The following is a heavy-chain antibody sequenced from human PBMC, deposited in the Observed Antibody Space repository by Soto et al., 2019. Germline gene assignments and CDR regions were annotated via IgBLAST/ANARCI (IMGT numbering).Heavy chain of an antibody. CDR3: AKGMTTVKDWFDP. CDR2: ISYDGSNK. Sequence: GGSLRLSCAASGFTFGSYGVHWVRQAPGKGLEWVAVISYDGSNKYYADSVKGRFTISRDNSKNTLYLQMNSLRAEDTAVYYCAKGMTTVKDWFDPWGQGTLVTVSS. CDR1: GFTFGSYG. J-gene: IGHJ5*02. D-gene: IGHD4-4*01. V-gene: IGHV3-30*18.